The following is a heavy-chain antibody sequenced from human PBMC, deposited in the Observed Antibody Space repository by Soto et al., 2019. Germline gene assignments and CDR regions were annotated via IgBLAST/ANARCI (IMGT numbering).Heavy chain of an antibody. CDR2: IWYDGSNK. Sequence: GGSLRLSCAASGFTFSSYGMHWVRQAPGKGLEWVAVIWYDGSNKYYADSVKGRFTISRDNSKNTLYLQMNSLRAEDTAVYYCARDYNTMVRGVIITGDGMDVWGQGPTVTVSS. D-gene: IGHD3-10*01. CDR3: ARDYNTMVRGVIITGDGMDV. J-gene: IGHJ6*02. CDR1: GFTFSSYG. V-gene: IGHV3-33*01.